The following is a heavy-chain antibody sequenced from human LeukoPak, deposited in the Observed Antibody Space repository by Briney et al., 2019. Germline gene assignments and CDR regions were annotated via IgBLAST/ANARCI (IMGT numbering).Heavy chain of an antibody. CDR1: GGTFSSYA. V-gene: IGHV1-69*13. CDR2: IIPIFGTA. Sequence: ASVKVSCKASGGTFSSYAISWVRQAPGQGLEWMGGIIPIFGTANYAQKFQGRVTITADESTSTAYMELRSLRSDDTAVYYCARDQRYFDWLYYYMDVWGKGTTVTISS. CDR3: ARDQRYFDWLYYYMDV. D-gene: IGHD3-9*01. J-gene: IGHJ6*03.